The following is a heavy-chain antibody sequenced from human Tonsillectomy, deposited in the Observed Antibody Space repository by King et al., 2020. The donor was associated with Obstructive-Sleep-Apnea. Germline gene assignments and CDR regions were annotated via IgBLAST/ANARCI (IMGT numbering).Heavy chain of an antibody. J-gene: IGHJ4*02. CDR2: ISGSGGST. V-gene: IGHV3-23*04. CDR1: GFTFSSYA. D-gene: IGHD4-17*01. Sequence: VQLVESGGGLVQPGGSLRLSCAASGFTFSSYAMSWVRQAPGKGLEWVSAISGSGGSTYYADSVKGRFTISRDNSKNTLYLQMNSLRAEETAVYYCAKVAHTRLYGAPTITAFDYWGQGTLVTVSS. CDR3: AKVAHTRLYGAPTITAFDY.